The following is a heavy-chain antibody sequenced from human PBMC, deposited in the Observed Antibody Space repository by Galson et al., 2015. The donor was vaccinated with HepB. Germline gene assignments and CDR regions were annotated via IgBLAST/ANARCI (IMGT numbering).Heavy chain of an antibody. J-gene: IGHJ3*02. CDR2: ISYDGSNK. Sequence: SLRLSCAASGFTFSSYAMHWVRQAPGKGLEWVAVISYDGSNKYYADSVKGRFTISRDNSKNTLYLQMNSLRAEDTAVYYCASLVDSSGRYDAFDIWGQGTMVTVSS. V-gene: IGHV3-30-3*01. D-gene: IGHD3-22*01. CDR3: ASLVDSSGRYDAFDI. CDR1: GFTFSSYA.